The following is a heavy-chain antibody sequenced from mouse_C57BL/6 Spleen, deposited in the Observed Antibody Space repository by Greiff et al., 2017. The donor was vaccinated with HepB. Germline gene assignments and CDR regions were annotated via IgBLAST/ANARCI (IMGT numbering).Heavy chain of an antibody. CDR1: GFTFSSYA. CDR2: ISDGGSYT. V-gene: IGHV5-4*01. Sequence: EVQLQESGGGLVKPGGSLKLSCAASGFTFSSYAMSWVRQTPEKRLEWVATISDGGSYTYYPDNVKGRFTISRDNAKNNLYLQMSHLKSEDTAMYYCARDDYYGSSYSGYFDVWGTGTTVTVSS. J-gene: IGHJ1*03. CDR3: ARDDYYGSSYSGYFDV. D-gene: IGHD1-1*01.